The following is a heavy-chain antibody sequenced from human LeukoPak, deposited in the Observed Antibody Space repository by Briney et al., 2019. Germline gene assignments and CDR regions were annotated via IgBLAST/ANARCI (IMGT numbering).Heavy chain of an antibody. V-gene: IGHV4-39*07. Sequence: SETLSLTCTVSGGSISTSSYYWGWVRQPPGKGLEWIGNIFYSGSTYYSPSLKSRVTISLDTSRNQFSLKLSSVTAADTAVYYCARAYSSSWYHPYYFDYWGQGTLVTVSS. CDR3: ARAYSSSWYHPYYFDY. CDR1: GGSISTSSYY. J-gene: IGHJ4*02. D-gene: IGHD6-13*01. CDR2: IFYSGST.